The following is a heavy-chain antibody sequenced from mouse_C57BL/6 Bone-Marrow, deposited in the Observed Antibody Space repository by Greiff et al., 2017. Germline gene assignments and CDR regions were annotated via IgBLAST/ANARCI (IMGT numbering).Heavy chain of an antibody. D-gene: IGHD1-1*01. V-gene: IGHV1-4*01. J-gene: IGHJ3*01. CDR1: GYTFTSYT. Sequence: QVQLKQSGAELARPGASVKMSCKASGYTFTSYTMHLVKQRPGQGLEWIGYINPSSGYTKYNQKFKDKATLTADKSSSTAYMQLSSLTSEDSAVYYCAGRDYYGSSPFAYWGQGTRVTVSA. CDR2: INPSSGYT. CDR3: AGRDYYGSSPFAY.